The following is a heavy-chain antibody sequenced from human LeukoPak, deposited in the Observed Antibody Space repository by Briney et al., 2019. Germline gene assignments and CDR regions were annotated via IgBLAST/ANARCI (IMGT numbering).Heavy chain of an antibody. CDR3: AKIADSSGYYRRYFDY. J-gene: IGHJ4*02. D-gene: IGHD3-22*01. CDR1: GFTFSSYA. V-gene: IGHV3-23*01. CDR2: ISGSGGST. Sequence: GGSLRLSCAASGFTFSSYAMSWVRQAPGKGLEWVSAISGSGGSTYYADSVKGRFTISRDNSKNTLYLQMNSLRAEDTAVYYCAKIADSSGYYRRYFDYWGQGTLVTVSS.